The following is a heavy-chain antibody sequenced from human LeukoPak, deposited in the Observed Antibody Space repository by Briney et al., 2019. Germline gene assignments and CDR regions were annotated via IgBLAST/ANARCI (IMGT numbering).Heavy chain of an antibody. D-gene: IGHD3-22*01. V-gene: IGHV3-30-3*01. CDR3: ARDLYDSSGYLRDTDDY. CDR2: ISYDGSNK. CDR1: GFTFSSYA. J-gene: IGHJ4*02. Sequence: PGGSLRLSCAASGFTFSSYAMHWVRQAPGKGLEWVAVISYDGSNKYYADSVKGRFTISRDNSKNTLYLQMNSLRAEDTAVYYCARDLYDSSGYLRDTDDYWGQGTLVTVSS.